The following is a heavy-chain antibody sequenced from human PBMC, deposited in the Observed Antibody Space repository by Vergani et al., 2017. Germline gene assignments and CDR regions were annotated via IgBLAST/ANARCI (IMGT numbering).Heavy chain of an antibody. J-gene: IGHJ5*01. CDR1: GCTFNQYG. CDR3: AREWGLLYKRFDS. CDR2: TCYDGDNK. Sequence: QVQLVESGGGVVQPGSSLRLSCAASGCTFNQYGMHWVRQAPGKGLEWVAVTCYDGDNKQYAHCVKGRFTISRDNSTSTMYLQMNSLRDEDTGVYYCAREWGLLYKRFDSRGRGTMV. V-gene: IGHV3-33*01. D-gene: IGHD1-14*01.